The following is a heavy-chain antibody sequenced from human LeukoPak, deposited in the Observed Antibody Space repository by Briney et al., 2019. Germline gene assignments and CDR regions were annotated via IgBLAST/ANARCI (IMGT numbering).Heavy chain of an antibody. Sequence: GGSLRLSCAASGFTFSDYWMHWVRQAPGKGLVWVSRISNDGSTTTYADSVRGRFTISRDNAKNTLYLQMNGLRAEDTAIYYCARDLCSGGSCSDYWGQGTLVTVSS. J-gene: IGHJ4*02. CDR1: GFTFSDYW. V-gene: IGHV3-74*01. D-gene: IGHD2-15*01. CDR3: ARDLCSGGSCSDY. CDR2: ISNDGSTT.